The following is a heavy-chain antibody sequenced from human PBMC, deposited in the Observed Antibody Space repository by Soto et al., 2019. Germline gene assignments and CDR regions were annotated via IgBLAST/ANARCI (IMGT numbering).Heavy chain of an antibody. Sequence: SVKVSCKASGGTFSSYAISWVRRAPGQGLEWMGGIIPIFGTANYAQKFQGRVTITADESTSTAYMELSSLRSEDTAVYYCASRSEPAASPIYYYGMDVWGQGTTVTV. J-gene: IGHJ6*02. CDR2: IIPIFGTA. CDR1: GGTFSSYA. CDR3: ASRSEPAASPIYYYGMDV. D-gene: IGHD2-2*01. V-gene: IGHV1-69*13.